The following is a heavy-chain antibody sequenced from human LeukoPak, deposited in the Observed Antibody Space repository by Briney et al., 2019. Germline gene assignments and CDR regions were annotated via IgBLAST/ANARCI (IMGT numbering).Heavy chain of an antibody. J-gene: IGHJ4*02. CDR1: GFTFSSYW. CDR2: IKQDGSEK. D-gene: IGHD4-17*01. V-gene: IGHV3-7*02. CDR3: ARLTTTVTTPFDY. Sequence: GGSLRLSCAASGFTFSSYWMNWVRQAPGKGLEWVANIKQDGSEKYYVDSVKGRFTISRDNAKNSLYLQMNSLRAEDTAVYYCARLTTTVTTPFDYWGQGTLVTVSS.